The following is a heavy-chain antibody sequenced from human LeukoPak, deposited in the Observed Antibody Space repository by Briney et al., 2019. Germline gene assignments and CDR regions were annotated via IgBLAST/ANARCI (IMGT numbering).Heavy chain of an antibody. CDR1: GGSISSYY. CDR2: IYYSGST. V-gene: IGHV4-59*01. Sequence: PSETLSLTCTVSGGSISSYYWSWIRQPPGKGLEWIGYIYYSGSTNYNPSLKSRVTISVDTSKNQFSLKLSSVTAADTAVYYCARVPYYDLWSGSFYYGMDVWGQGTTVTVSS. CDR3: ARVPYYDLWSGSFYYGMDV. D-gene: IGHD3-3*01. J-gene: IGHJ6*02.